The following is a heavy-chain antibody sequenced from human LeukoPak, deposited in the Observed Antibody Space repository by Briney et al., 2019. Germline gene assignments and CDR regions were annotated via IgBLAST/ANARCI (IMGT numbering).Heavy chain of an antibody. CDR2: IYYSGST. D-gene: IGHD3-22*01. V-gene: IGHV4-61*01. CDR1: GGSVSSGSYY. CDR3: ARRNYDSSGYYFSY. J-gene: IGHJ4*02. Sequence: SETLSLTCTVSGGSVSSGSYYWSWIRQPPGKGLEWVGFIYYSGSTKYNPSLKSRVTISVDTSKNQFSLKLSSVTAADTAVYYCARRNYDSSGYYFSYWGQGTLVTVSS.